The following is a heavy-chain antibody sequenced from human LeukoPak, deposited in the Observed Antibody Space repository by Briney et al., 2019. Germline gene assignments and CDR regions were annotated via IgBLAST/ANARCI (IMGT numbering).Heavy chain of an antibody. Sequence: PGGSLRLSCAASGFTFSGSALHWVRQASGKGLEWVGRIRSTANGYATAYAASVKGRFTISRDDSKNTAYLQMDSLKTEDTAVYYCARKYASGTYPLDYWGQGILVTVSS. CDR1: GFTFSGSA. CDR3: ARKYASGTYPLDY. D-gene: IGHD3-10*01. J-gene: IGHJ4*02. CDR2: IRSTANGYAT. V-gene: IGHV3-73*01.